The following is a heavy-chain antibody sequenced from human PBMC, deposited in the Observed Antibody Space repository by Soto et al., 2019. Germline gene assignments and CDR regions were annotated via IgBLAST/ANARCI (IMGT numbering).Heavy chain of an antibody. CDR2: INGGNGNT. D-gene: IGHD3-9*01. V-gene: IGHV1-3*01. J-gene: IGHJ5*02. Sequence: QVQLVQSGAEVKKPGASVKVSCKASGYTFTSYGMHWVRQAPGQRLEWMGWINGGNGNTKYSQKFQGRVTITRDTSATTAYMELSRLRSEDTAVYYCARAPTGILSGYYRGNWFDPWGQGTLVTVSS. CDR3: ARAPTGILSGYYRGNWFDP. CDR1: GYTFTSYG.